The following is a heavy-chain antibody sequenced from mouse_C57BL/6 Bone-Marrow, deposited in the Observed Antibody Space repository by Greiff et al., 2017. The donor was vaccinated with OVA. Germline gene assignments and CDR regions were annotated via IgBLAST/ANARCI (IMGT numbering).Heavy chain of an antibody. CDR1: GYTFTSYG. J-gene: IGHJ2*01. Sequence: VQLQESGAELARPGASVKLSCKASGYTFTSYGISWVKQRTGQGLEWIGEIYPRSGNTYYNEKFKGKATLTADKSSSTAYMELRSLTSEDSAVYFCASRVTTVVAPDYWGQGTALTVSS. D-gene: IGHD1-1*01. V-gene: IGHV1-81*01. CDR2: IYPRSGNT. CDR3: ASRVTTVVAPDY.